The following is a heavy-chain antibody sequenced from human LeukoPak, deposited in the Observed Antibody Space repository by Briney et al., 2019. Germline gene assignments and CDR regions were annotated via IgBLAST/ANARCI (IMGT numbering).Heavy chain of an antibody. CDR2: INHSGST. J-gene: IGHJ6*03. Sequence: SETLSLTCAVYGGSFSGYYWSWIRQPPGKGLEWIGEINHSGSTNYNPSLKSRVTISVDTSKNQFSLKLSSVTAADTAVYYYARGRNTAMVAYYYYYMDVWGKGTTVTVSS. D-gene: IGHD5-18*01. CDR3: ARGRNTAMVAYYYYYMDV. V-gene: IGHV4-34*01. CDR1: GGSFSGYY.